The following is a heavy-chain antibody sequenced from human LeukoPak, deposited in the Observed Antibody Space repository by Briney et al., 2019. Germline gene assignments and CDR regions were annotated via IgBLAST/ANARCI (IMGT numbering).Heavy chain of an antibody. V-gene: IGHV1-8*01. Sequence: GASVKVSCKASGYTFTSYDINRVRQATGQGLEWMGWMNPNSGNTGYAQKFQGRVTMTRNTSISTAYMELSSLSSEDTAVYYCARINRYYYGMDVWGQGTTVTVSS. D-gene: IGHD1-14*01. CDR3: ARINRYYYGMDV. CDR1: GYTFTSYD. J-gene: IGHJ6*02. CDR2: MNPNSGNT.